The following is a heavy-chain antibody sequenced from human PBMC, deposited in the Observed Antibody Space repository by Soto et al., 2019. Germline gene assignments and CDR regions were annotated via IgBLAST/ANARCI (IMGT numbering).Heavy chain of an antibody. CDR1: GFTFSSYD. CDR3: TRGAAGFDY. D-gene: IGHD6-13*01. Sequence: EVQLVESGGALVQPGGSLRLSCAASGFTFSSYDFHWVRQATGKGLEWVSGIGTAGDTYYAGSVKGRFTTSRENAKNSLYLQMNSLRAGDTAVYYCTRGAAGFDYWGQGTLVTVSS. CDR2: IGTAGDT. J-gene: IGHJ4*02. V-gene: IGHV3-13*01.